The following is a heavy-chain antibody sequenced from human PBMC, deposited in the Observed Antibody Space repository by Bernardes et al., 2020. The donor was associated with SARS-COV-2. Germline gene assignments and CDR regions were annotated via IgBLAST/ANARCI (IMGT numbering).Heavy chain of an antibody. CDR2: INGDATTT. CDR3: AAWTNDSDGSDLIDN. D-gene: IGHD3-22*01. Sequence: GGSLRLSCAASGFTFSNYWMHWVRQVPGKGLVWVSRINGDATTTGYADSVKGRFTISRDNAKNTLYLQMHSLRAEDAAVYYCAAWTNDSDGSDLIDNWGQGTLVTISS. J-gene: IGHJ4*02. CDR1: GFTFSNYW. V-gene: IGHV3-74*01.